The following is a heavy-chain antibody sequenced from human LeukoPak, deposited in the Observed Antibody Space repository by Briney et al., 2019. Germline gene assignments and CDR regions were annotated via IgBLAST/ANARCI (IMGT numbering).Heavy chain of an antibody. D-gene: IGHD3-9*01. CDR3: ARGEGGPINWFDP. Sequence: GGSLRLSCAASGFTFSSYWMSWVRQAPGKGLEWVANIKQDGSEKYYVDSVKGRFTISRDNAKNSLYLQMNSLGAEDTAVYYCARGEGGPINWFDPWGQGTLVTVSS. V-gene: IGHV3-7*01. J-gene: IGHJ5*02. CDR1: GFTFSSYW. CDR2: IKQDGSEK.